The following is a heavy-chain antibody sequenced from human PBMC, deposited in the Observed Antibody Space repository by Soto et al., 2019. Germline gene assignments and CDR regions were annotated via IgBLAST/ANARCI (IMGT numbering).Heavy chain of an antibody. V-gene: IGHV3-23*01. Sequence: ESGGGLVQPGGSLRLSCVGAGFTFINYAMNWVRQTPGKCLEWGSGISGGGDRTFDADSVRGRFTISRDNSKNTVNLQMNSLRADATAFYYLARKVLCSTSRPDWWYFDLWGRGTLVTVSS. CDR2: ISGGGDRT. J-gene: IGHJ2*01. CDR1: GFTFINYA. D-gene: IGHD2-2*01. CDR3: ARKVLCSTSRPDWWYFDL.